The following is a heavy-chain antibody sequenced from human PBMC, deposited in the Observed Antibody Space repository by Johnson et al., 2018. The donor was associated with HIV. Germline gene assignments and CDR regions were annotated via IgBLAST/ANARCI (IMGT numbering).Heavy chain of an antibody. V-gene: IGHV3-30*18. Sequence: QVQLVESGGGVVRPGGSLRLSCADSGFTFSSYGMHWVRQAPGKGLEWVAVISYDGSNKYYADSVKGRFTISRDNSKNTLYLQMNSLRAEDTAMYYCAKEKDYGAFDIWGQGTMVTVSS. J-gene: IGHJ3*02. CDR1: GFTFSSYG. CDR3: AKEKDYGAFDI. CDR2: ISYDGSNK. D-gene: IGHD3-16*01.